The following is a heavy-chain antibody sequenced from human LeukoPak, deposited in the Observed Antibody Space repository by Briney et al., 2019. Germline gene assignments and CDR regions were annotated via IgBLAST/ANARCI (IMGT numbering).Heavy chain of an antibody. J-gene: IGHJ4*02. Sequence: SVKLSRKPSGYTLSVDYMECVPQAPGQGLEWMGWINPNSGGTNYAQKFQGRVTMTRDTSISTAYMELSRLRSDNTAVYYNARCDGDSESSPGYWGQGTLVTVSS. CDR2: INPNSGGT. V-gene: IGHV1-2*02. CDR1: GYTLSVDY. D-gene: IGHD4-17*01. CDR3: ARCDGDSESSPGY.